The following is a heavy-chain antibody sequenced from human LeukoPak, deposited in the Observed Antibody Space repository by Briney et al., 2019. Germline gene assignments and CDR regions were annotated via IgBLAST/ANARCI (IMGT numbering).Heavy chain of an antibody. CDR1: GYTFTSYD. CDR3: ARGSLRFLEWLLEDDAFDI. CDR2: MNPNSGNT. J-gene: IGHJ3*02. V-gene: IGHV1-8*01. Sequence: ASVKVSCKASGYTFTSYDTNWVRQATGQGLEWMGWMNPNSGNTGYAQKFQGRVTMTRNTSISTAYMELSSLRSEDTAVYYCARGSLRFLEWLLEDDAFDIWGQGTMVTVSS. D-gene: IGHD3-3*01.